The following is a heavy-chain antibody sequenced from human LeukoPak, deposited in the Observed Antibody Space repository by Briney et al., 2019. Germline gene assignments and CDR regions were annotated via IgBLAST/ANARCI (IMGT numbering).Heavy chain of an antibody. Sequence: GGSLRLSCTGSDFTFNNYNMNWVRQAPGKGLEWVSAIAGIRSSYSYTYYADSVKGRFTISRDNSKNTLYLQMNSLRAEDTAVYYCAKDIVPVRLSTGHPENSSSWSLGSYYYYYGMDVWGQGTTVTVSS. CDR1: DFTFNNYN. D-gene: IGHD6-13*01. CDR3: AKDIVPVRLSTGHPENSSSWSLGSYYYYYGMDV. V-gene: IGHV3-21*01. CDR2: IAGIRSSYSYT. J-gene: IGHJ6*02.